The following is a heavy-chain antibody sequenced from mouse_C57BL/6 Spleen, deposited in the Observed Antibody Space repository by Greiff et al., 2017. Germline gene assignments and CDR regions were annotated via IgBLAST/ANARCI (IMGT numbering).Heavy chain of an antibody. D-gene: IGHD2-1*01. J-gene: IGHJ4*01. Sequence: VQLQQSGAELVRPGASVTLSCKASGYTFTDYEMHWVKQTPVHGLEWIGAIDPETGGTAYNQKFKGKAILTADKSSSTAYMELRSLTSEDSAVYYCTRKGYYGNYEAMDYWGQGTSVTVSS. CDR1: GYTFTDYE. CDR3: TRKGYYGNYEAMDY. V-gene: IGHV1-15*01. CDR2: IDPETGGT.